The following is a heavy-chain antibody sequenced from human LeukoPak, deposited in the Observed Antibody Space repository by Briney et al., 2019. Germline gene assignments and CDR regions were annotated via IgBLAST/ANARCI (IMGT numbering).Heavy chain of an antibody. CDR3: ARGLAHGGIANWFDP. CDR2: IFSSGST. V-gene: IGHV4-39*06. D-gene: IGHD2-21*01. J-gene: IGHJ5*02. Sequence: SETLSLICSVPGGSLNSFSHYWAWIRQPPGKGLEWIGCIFSSGSTYYNPSLQSRVTFSLDKSNNHFALKLTSLTAADTAVYYCARGLAHGGIANWFDPWGQGTLVTVSS. CDR1: GGSLNSFSHY.